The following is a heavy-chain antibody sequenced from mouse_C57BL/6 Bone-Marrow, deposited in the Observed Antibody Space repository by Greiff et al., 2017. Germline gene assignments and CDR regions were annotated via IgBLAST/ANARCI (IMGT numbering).Heavy chain of an antibody. CDR2: INYDGSST. CDR3: ARDRGDYYFDY. J-gene: IGHJ2*01. CDR1: GFTFSDYY. Sequence: EVKLVESEGGLVQPGSSMKLSCTASGFTFSDYYMAWVRQVPEKGLEWVANINYDGSSTYYLDSLKSRFIISRDNAKNILYLQMSSLKSEDTSTYYCARDRGDYYFDYWGQGTTLTVSS. V-gene: IGHV5-16*01.